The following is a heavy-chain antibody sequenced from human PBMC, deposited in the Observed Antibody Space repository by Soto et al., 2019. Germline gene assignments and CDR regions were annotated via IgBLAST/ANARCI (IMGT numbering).Heavy chain of an antibody. V-gene: IGHV4-39*01. J-gene: IGHJ5*02. CDR1: GGSISSSSYY. CDR2: IYYSGST. D-gene: IGHD1-20*01. CDR3: ARWEHNWNDVDDWFDP. Sequence: PSETLSLTCTVSGGSISSSSYYWGWIRQPPGKWLEWIGSIYYSGSTYYNPSLKSRVTISVDTSKNQFSLKLSSVTAADTAVYYCARWEHNWNDVDDWFDPWGQGTLVTVSS.